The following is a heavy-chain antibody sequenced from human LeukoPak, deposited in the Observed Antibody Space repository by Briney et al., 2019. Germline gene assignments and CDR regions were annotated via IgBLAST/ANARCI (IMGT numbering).Heavy chain of an antibody. D-gene: IGHD2-2*01. V-gene: IGHV3-33*01. Sequence: PGRSLRLSCAASGFTFSSYGMHWVRQASGKGLEWVAVIWYDGSNKYYADSVKGRFTISRDNSKNTLYLEMNSLRVEDTAVYYCARDGSTSYHDYWGQGTRVTVSS. CDR3: ARDGSTSYHDY. CDR1: GFTFSSYG. CDR2: IWYDGSNK. J-gene: IGHJ4*02.